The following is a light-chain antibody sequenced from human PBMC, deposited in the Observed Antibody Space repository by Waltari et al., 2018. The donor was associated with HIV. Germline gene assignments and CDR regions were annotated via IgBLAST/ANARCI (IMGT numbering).Light chain of an antibody. CDR2: AAS. J-gene: IGKJ2*01. CDR1: QSIRRY. V-gene: IGKV1-39*01. Sequence: DIQMTQSPSSLSASVGDRVTITCLASQSIRRYLNWYQQKPGKAPTILIYAASSLQSGVPSRISGSGSETDFTLTISSLQPEDFATYYCQQSYSTPYTFGQGTKLKIK. CDR3: QQSYSTPYT.